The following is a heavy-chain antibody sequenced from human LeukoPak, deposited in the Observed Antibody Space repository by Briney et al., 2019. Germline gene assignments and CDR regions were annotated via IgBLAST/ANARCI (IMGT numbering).Heavy chain of an antibody. D-gene: IGHD3-22*01. CDR3: ASPNYYDSSGFGY. J-gene: IGHJ4*02. CDR2: IYHSGST. CDR1: GYSISSGYY. V-gene: IGHV4-38-2*02. Sequence: SETLSLTCTVSGYSISSGYYWGWIRQPPGKGLEWIGSIYHSGSTYYNPSLKSRVTISGDTSKNKFPLKLSSVTAADTAVYYYASPNYYDSSGFGYWGQGTLVTVSS.